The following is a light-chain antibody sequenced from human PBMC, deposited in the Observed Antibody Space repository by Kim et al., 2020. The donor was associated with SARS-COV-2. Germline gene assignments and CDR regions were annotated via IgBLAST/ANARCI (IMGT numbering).Light chain of an antibody. V-gene: IGKV1-13*02. CDR3: QQFNSYPLT. CDR1: QGISSA. CDR2: DAS. J-gene: IGKJ4*01. Sequence: ASAGDRVTITCRASQGISSALAWYQQKPDKAPKLLMYDASRLESGVPSRFSGSGSGTDFTLTISSLQPEDFATYYCQQFNSYPLTFGGGTKVDIK.